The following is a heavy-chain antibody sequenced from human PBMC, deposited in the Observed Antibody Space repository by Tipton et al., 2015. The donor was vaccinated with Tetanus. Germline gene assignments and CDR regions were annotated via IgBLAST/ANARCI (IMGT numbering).Heavy chain of an antibody. CDR2: ISYAGYT. CDR3: AREMNRFFDI. Sequence: LRLSCTVSGGPISGHYWSWIRQTPGRGLEWIGYISYAGYTSYSPSLKNRVTMSVDTSKNQFSLKLKSVTAADTVVYYCAREMNRFFDIWGRGTLVTVSS. V-gene: IGHV4-59*11. D-gene: IGHD1-14*01. J-gene: IGHJ2*01. CDR1: GGPISGHY.